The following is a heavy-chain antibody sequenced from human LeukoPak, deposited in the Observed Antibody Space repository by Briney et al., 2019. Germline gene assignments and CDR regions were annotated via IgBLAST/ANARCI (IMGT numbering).Heavy chain of an antibody. CDR2: IKQDGSEK. CDR1: GFTFSSYW. D-gene: IGHD3-3*01. CDR3: ARDPAYDFWSGYLLGFDP. V-gene: IGHV3-7*01. Sequence: GGSLRLSCAASGFTFSSYWMSWVRQAPGKGLEWVANIKQDGSEKYYVDCVKGRFTISRDNAKNSLYLQMNSLRAEDTAVYYCARDPAYDFWSGYLLGFDPWGQGTLVTVSS. J-gene: IGHJ5*02.